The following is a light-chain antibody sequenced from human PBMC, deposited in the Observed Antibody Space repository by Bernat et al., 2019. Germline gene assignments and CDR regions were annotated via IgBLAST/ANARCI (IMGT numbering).Light chain of an antibody. J-gene: IGKJ2*01. CDR3: QQDNSYPYT. V-gene: IGKV1-5*03. Sequence: DIQMTQSPSTLSAFVGDRVTITCRATHSIGRRVSWYQQKAGKAPYLLIYKASSLESGVPSRFSGSGSGTEFTLTISSLQPDDSATYFCQQDNSYPYTFDQGTKLEIK. CDR1: HSIGRR. CDR2: KAS.